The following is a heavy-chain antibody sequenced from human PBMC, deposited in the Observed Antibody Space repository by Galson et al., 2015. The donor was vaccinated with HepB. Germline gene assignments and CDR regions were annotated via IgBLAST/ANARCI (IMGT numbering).Heavy chain of an antibody. V-gene: IGHV4-34*01. J-gene: IGHJ4*02. CDR3: ARGVVPAAEYYFDY. D-gene: IGHD2-2*01. CDR2: INHSGST. CDR1: GGSFSGYY. Sequence: SETLSLTCAVYGGSFSGYYWSWIRQPPGKGLEWIGEINHSGSTNYNPSLKSRVTISVDTSKNQFSLKLSSVTAADTAVYYCARGVVPAAEYYFDYWGQGTLVTVSS.